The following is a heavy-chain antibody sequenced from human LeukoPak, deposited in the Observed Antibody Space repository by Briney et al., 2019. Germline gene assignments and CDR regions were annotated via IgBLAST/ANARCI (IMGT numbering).Heavy chain of an antibody. V-gene: IGHV3-9*01. D-gene: IGHD1-20*01. Sequence: PGRSLRLSCAASGFTFDDYAMHWVRQAPGKGLEWVSGISWNSGSIGYADSVKGRFTISRDNAKNSLYLQMNSLRAEDTALYYCAPLTGTTSGVGYWGQGTLVTVSS. CDR3: APLTGTTSGVGY. CDR1: GFTFDDYA. J-gene: IGHJ4*02. CDR2: ISWNSGSI.